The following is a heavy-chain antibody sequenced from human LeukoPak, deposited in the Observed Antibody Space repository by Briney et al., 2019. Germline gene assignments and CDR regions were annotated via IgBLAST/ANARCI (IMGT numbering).Heavy chain of an antibody. CDR2: ISPDGSTT. Sequence: GGSLRLSCAPSGFTFTTTGLHWVRQAPGKGRGWVALISPDGSTTFYTDSVKGRLTISRENSNNTLYLQMNSLRLEDTALYYCATEGEEWTNFDYWGQGTLVTVSS. CDR3: ATEGEEWTNFDY. V-gene: IGHV3-30*04. CDR1: GFTFTTTG. J-gene: IGHJ4*02. D-gene: IGHD3-3*01.